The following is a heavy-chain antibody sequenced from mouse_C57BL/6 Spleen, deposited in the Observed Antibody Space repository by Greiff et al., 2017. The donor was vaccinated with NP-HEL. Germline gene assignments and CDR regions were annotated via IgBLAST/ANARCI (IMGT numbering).Heavy chain of an antibody. CDR1: GYTFTSYW. CDR2: IDPNSGGT. Sequence: VQLQQPGAELVKPGASVKLSCKASGYTFTSYWMHWVKQRPGRGLEWIGRIDPNSGGTKYNEKFKGKATLTVDTPSSTAYMQLSSLTSEDSAVYYCARVTTGQAGGYFDYWGQGTTLTVSS. CDR3: ARVTTGQAGGYFDY. V-gene: IGHV1-72*01. D-gene: IGHD1-1*01. J-gene: IGHJ2*01.